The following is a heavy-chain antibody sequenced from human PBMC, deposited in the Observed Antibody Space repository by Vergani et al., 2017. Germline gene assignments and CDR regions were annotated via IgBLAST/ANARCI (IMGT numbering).Heavy chain of an antibody. D-gene: IGHD4-11*01. Sequence: EVQLVQSGAEVKKPGESLKISCKGSGYSFTSYWIGWVRQMPGKGLEWMGIIYPGDSDTRYSPSFQGQVPISADKSISTAYLQWSSLKASDSAMYYCARHVHYRRRPAFRWDMDVWGKGTTVTVSS. CDR2: IYPGDSDT. CDR3: ARHVHYRRRPAFRWDMDV. V-gene: IGHV5-51*01. CDR1: GYSFTSYW. J-gene: IGHJ6*03.